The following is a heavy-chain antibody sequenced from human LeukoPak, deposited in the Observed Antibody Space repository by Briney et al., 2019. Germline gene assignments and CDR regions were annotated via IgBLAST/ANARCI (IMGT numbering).Heavy chain of an antibody. CDR3: ARYAKISSRGAFDI. J-gene: IGHJ3*02. CDR2: LSYDGSNK. V-gene: IGHV3-30*03. CDR1: GFTFSSYG. Sequence: GRSLRLSCAASGFTFSSYGMHWVRQAPGKGLEWVAVLSYDGSNKYYADSVKGRFTISRDNSKNTLYLQMNSLRAEDTAVYYCARYAKISSRGAFDIWGQGTMVTVSS. D-gene: IGHD6-13*01.